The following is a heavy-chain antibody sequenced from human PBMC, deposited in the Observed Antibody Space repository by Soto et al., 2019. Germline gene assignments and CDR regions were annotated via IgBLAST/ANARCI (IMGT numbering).Heavy chain of an antibody. CDR2: IYPGDSDT. Sequence: SLKISCKGSGYSFTSYWIGWVRQMPGKGLEWMGIIYPGDSDTRYSPSFQGQVTISADKSISTAYLQWSSLKASDTAMYYCARANGAQGVYYYYGMDVWGQGTTVTVSS. CDR3: ARANGAQGVYYYYGMDV. J-gene: IGHJ6*02. D-gene: IGHD2-8*01. CDR1: GYSFTSYW. V-gene: IGHV5-51*01.